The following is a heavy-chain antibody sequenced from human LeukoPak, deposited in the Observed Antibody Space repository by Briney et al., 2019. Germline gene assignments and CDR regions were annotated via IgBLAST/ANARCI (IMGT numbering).Heavy chain of an antibody. CDR3: QSEDYYGSGSLDGFPNWFDP. CDR1: GGTFSSYA. J-gene: IGHJ5*02. V-gene: IGHV1-69*05. Sequence: SVKVSCKASGGTFSSYAISWVRQAPGQGLEWMGGIIPIFGTANYAQKFQGRVTITTDESTSTAYMELSSLRCEDTAVYYCQSEDYYGSGSLDGFPNWFDPWGQGTLVTVSS. D-gene: IGHD3-10*01. CDR2: IIPIFGTA.